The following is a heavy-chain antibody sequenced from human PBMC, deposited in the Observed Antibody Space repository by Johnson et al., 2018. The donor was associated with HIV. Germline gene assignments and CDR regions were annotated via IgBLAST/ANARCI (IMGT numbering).Heavy chain of an antibody. CDR1: GFTVSSNY. CDR3: AKAYSSGWWALDI. V-gene: IGHV3-66*03. D-gene: IGHD6-19*01. CDR2: IYSGGST. Sequence: VQLVESGGGLIQPGGSLRLSCAASGFTVSSNYMSWVRQAPGKGLEWVSVIYSGGSTYYADSVKGRFTISRDNSKNTLYLQMNSLRAEDTAVYYCAKAYSSGWWALDIWGLGTMVTVSS. J-gene: IGHJ3*02.